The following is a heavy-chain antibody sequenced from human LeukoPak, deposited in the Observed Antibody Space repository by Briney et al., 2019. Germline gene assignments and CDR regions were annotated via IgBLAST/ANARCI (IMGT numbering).Heavy chain of an antibody. V-gene: IGHV3-23*01. CDR2: ISGSGGST. J-gene: IGHJ6*02. Sequence: GGSLRLSCAASGFTFSSYAMSWVRQAPGKGLEWVSAISGSGGSTYYADSVKGRFTISRDNSKNTLYLQMNSLRAEDTAVYYCARYGGYSSSWYDYYYYYGMDVWGQGTTVTVTS. CDR3: ARYGGYSSSWYDYYYYYGMDV. D-gene: IGHD6-13*01. CDR1: GFTFSSYA.